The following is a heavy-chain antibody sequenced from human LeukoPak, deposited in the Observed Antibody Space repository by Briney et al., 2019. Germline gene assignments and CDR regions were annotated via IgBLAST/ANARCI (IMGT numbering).Heavy chain of an antibody. Sequence: GRSLRLSCAASGFTFSSNGMHWVRQAPGKGLEWVGVISYDGSNKYYADSVKGRFTISRDNAKNSLYLQMNSLRAEDTAVYYCARVRVPAASYYYYMDVWGKGTTVTVSS. CDR3: ARVRVPAASYYYYMDV. CDR2: ISYDGSNK. J-gene: IGHJ6*03. V-gene: IGHV3-30*03. CDR1: GFTFSSNG. D-gene: IGHD2-2*01.